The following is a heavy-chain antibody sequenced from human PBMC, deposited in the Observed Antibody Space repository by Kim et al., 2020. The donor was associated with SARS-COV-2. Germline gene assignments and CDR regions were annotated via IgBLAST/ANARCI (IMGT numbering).Heavy chain of an antibody. V-gene: IGHV4-34*01. CDR1: GGSFSGYY. J-gene: IGHJ6*03. D-gene: IGHD2-2*01. CDR3: ARGRNFMPRIVVVPAARWGQSYYMDV. Sequence: SETLSLTCAVYGGSFSGYYWSWIRQPPGKGLEWIGEINHSGSTNYNPSLKSRVTISVDTSKNQFSLKLSSVTAADTAVYYCARGRNFMPRIVVVPAARWGQSYYMDVWGKGTTVTVSS. CDR2: INHSGST.